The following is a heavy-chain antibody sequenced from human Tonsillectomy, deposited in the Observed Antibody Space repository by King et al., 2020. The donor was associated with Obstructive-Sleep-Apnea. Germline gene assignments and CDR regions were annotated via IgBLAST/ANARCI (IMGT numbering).Heavy chain of an antibody. CDR1: GFTFNSYG. CDR2: ISYDGSNK. D-gene: IGHD6-6*01. V-gene: IGHV3-30*18. J-gene: IGHJ5*02. CDR3: AENEASISAVSTDPIA. Sequence: VQLVESGGGVVQPGRSLRLSCAASGFTFNSYGMHWVRQAPGKGLEWLAVISYDGSNKNYADSVKGRFTISRDNSKNTLYLQMNSLRADDTAMYYCAENEASISAVSTDPIAWGQGTLVTVSS.